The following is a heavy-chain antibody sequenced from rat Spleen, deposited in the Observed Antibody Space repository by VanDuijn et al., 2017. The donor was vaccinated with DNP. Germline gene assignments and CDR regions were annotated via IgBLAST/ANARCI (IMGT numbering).Heavy chain of an antibody. D-gene: IGHD1-2*01. CDR2: ISPSGGST. Sequence: EVQLVESGGGLVQPGRSLKLSCAASGFTFSDYNMAWVRQAPKKGLEWVASISPSGGSTYYRDSVKGRFTISRDNAKSTLYLQMDSLRSEDTATYYCATHDYASWGWGQGVMVTVSS. V-gene: IGHV5-25*01. CDR3: ATHDYASWG. CDR1: GFTFSDYN. J-gene: IGHJ2*01.